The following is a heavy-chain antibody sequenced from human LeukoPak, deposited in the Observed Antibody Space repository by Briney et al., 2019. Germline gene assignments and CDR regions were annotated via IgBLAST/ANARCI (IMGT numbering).Heavy chain of an antibody. CDR1: GYTFTGYY. CDR2: INPNSGGT. CDR3: ARTTPVTPYYFDY. D-gene: IGHD4-17*01. J-gene: IGHJ4*02. V-gene: IGHV1-2*02. Sequence: ASVNVSCKASGYTFTGYYMHWVRQAPGQGLEWMGWINPNSGGTNYAQKFQGRVTMTRDTSINTSYMELSRLRSDDTAVYYCARTTPVTPYYFDYWGQGTLGTVS.